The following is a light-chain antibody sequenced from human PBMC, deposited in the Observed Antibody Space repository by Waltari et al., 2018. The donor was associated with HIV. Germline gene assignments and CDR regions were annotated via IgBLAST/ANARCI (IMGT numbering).Light chain of an antibody. Sequence: QSVLTQPPSVSGAPGQRVTISCTGGSSHTGAGYAVPWYQQLPGTAPRLLIYDNTIRPSGVPDRFSGSKSGTSASLAIAGLQDEDEAVYYCQSYDRSLSVWVFGGGTKVTVL. CDR1: SSHTGAGYA. J-gene: IGLJ3*02. CDR2: DNT. V-gene: IGLV1-40*01. CDR3: QSYDRSLSVWV.